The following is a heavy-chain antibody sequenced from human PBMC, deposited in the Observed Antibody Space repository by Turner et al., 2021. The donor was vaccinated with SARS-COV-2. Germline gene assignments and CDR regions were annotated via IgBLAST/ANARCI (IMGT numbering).Heavy chain of an antibody. D-gene: IGHD6-13*01. Sequence: EVQLVESGGGVVQPGGSLRLSCAGSGFTFSSYWMGWVRQAPGKGLEWVANIKQDGSEKYYVDSVKGRFTISRDNAKNSLYLQINSLRAEDTAVYYCARLHTSSWYFDYWGQGTLVTVSS. CDR1: GFTFSSYW. CDR3: ARLHTSSWYFDY. CDR2: IKQDGSEK. J-gene: IGHJ4*02. V-gene: IGHV3-7*03.